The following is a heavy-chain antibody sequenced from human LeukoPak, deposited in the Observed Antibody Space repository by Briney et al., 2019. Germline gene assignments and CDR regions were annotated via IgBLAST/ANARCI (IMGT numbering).Heavy chain of an antibody. CDR2: ISAYSGNT. Sequence: ASVKVSCKASGYTFTSYGIRWVRQAPGQGLEWMGWISAYSGNTNYAQKLQGRVTMTTDTSTSTAYMELSSLRSDDTAVYYCARGRLVRHVGWLFSSHEAFEIWGQGTMVTVSS. CDR3: ARGRLVRHVGWLFSSHEAFEI. CDR1: GYTFTSYG. V-gene: IGHV1-18*01. J-gene: IGHJ3*02. D-gene: IGHD3-9*01.